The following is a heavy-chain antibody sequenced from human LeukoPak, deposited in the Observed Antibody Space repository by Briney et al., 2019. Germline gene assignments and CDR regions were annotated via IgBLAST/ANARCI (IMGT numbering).Heavy chain of an antibody. CDR1: GFTFSSYS. CDR2: ISSSSSYI. J-gene: IGHJ4*02. D-gene: IGHD2-8*01. Sequence: GGSLRLSCAASGFTFSSYSMNWVRQAPGKGLEWVSSISSSSSYIYYADSVRGRSTISRDNAKNSLYLQMNSLRAEDTAVYYCARGGNGFDYWGQGTLVTVSS. CDR3: ARGGNGFDY. V-gene: IGHV3-21*01.